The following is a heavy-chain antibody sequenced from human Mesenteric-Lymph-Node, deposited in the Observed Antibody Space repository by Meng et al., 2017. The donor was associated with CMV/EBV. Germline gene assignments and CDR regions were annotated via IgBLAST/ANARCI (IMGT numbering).Heavy chain of an antibody. CDR3: ARGPFSSSRWAGFDY. V-gene: IGHV3-20*04. CDR2: INWNGDYT. Sequence: ETLSLTCAASGFTFDDYAMTWVRQTPGKGLEWVSGINWNGDYTGYADSVKGRFTISRDDAKNSLYLQMNTLRAEDTALYYCARGPFSSSRWAGFDYWGQGTLVTVSS. CDR1: GFTFDDYA. D-gene: IGHD6-13*01. J-gene: IGHJ4*02.